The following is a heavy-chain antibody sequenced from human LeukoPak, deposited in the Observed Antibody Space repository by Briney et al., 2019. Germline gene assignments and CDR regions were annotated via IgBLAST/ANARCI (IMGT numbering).Heavy chain of an antibody. CDR2: IKHDGSED. V-gene: IGHV3-7*01. CDR1: GFTFSDHY. J-gene: IGHJ4*02. D-gene: IGHD2-15*01. CDR3: GRDQTPFY. Sequence: GGSLRLSCAASGFTFSDHYMDWVRQAPGKGLEWVATIKHDGSEDYYLDSVKGRFTISRDNVKSSMWLQMSSLRAEDTAVYYCGRDQTPFYWGQGSLVTVSS.